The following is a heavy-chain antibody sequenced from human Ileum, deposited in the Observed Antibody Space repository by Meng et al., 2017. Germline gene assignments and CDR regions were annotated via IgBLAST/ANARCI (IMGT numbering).Heavy chain of an antibody. Sequence: VPLGESGGGLVPPGWSLRLSWAASGFTFTAHWMHWVRQGPGKGLVWVSRINPDGSNPTYADSVKGRFTISRDNAKNTVYLQMNSLRAEDSALYYCTNDRLNHWGQGALVTVSS. J-gene: IGHJ1*01. CDR3: TNDRLNH. D-gene: IGHD1-1*01. V-gene: IGHV3-74*01. CDR1: GFTFTAHW. CDR2: INPDGSNP.